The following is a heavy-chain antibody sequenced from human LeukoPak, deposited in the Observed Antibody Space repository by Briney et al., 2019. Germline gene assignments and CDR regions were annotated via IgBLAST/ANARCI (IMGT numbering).Heavy chain of an antibody. Sequence: ASVKVSCKASGYTFTSYDINWVRPATGQGLEWMGWMNPNSGNTGYAQKFQGRVTMTRNTSISTAYMELSSLRSEDTAVYYCARPYSNYGYYYYYMDVWGKGTTVTVSS. D-gene: IGHD4-11*01. CDR1: GYTFTSYD. CDR3: ARPYSNYGYYYYYMDV. J-gene: IGHJ6*03. CDR2: MNPNSGNT. V-gene: IGHV1-8*01.